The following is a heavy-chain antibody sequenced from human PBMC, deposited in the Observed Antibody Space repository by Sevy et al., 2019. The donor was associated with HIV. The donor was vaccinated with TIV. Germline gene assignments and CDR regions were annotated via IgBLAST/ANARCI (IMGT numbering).Heavy chain of an antibody. V-gene: IGHV3-30-3*01. CDR3: AREGRGIAAAGKYYYYYYMDV. J-gene: IGHJ6*03. CDR1: GFTFSSYA. CDR2: ISYDGSNK. Sequence: GGSLRLSCAASGFTFSSYAMHWVRQAPCKGLEWVAVISYDGSNKYYADSVKGRFTISRDNSKNTLYLQMNSLRAEDTAVYYCAREGRGIAAAGKYYYYYYMDVWGKGTTVTVSS. D-gene: IGHD6-13*01.